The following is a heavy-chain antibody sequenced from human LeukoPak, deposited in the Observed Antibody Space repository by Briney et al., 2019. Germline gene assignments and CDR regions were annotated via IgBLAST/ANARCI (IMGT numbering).Heavy chain of an antibody. D-gene: IGHD3-10*01. CDR3: VKDETYYGSGSYYNGFDY. CDR1: GFTFSSYA. CDR2: ISSNGGST. Sequence: PGGSLRLSCSASGFTFSSYAMRWVRQAPGKGLEYVSAISSNGGSTYYADSVKGRFTISRDNSKNTLYLQMSSLRAEDTAVYYCVKDETYYGSGSYYNGFDYWGQGTLVTVSS. J-gene: IGHJ4*02. V-gene: IGHV3-64D*06.